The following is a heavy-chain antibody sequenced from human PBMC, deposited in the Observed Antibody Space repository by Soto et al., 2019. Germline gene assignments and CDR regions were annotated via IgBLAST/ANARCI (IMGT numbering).Heavy chain of an antibody. CDR3: ARGYCSGGSCYHYYYYYYMDV. J-gene: IGHJ6*03. Sequence: GGSLRLSCAASGFTFSSYGMHWVRQAPGKGLEWVAVIWYDGSNKYYADSVKGRFTISRDNSKNTLYLQMNSLRAEDTAVYYCARGYCSGGSCYHYYYYYYMDVWGKGTTVTVSS. CDR2: IWYDGSNK. D-gene: IGHD2-15*01. V-gene: IGHV3-33*01. CDR1: GFTFSSYG.